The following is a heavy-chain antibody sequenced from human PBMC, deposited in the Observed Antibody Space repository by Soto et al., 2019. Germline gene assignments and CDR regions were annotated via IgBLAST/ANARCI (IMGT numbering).Heavy chain of an antibody. Sequence: SVKVSCKASGGTFSSYTISWVRQAPGQGLEWMGGIIPIFGTANYAQKFQGRVTITADESTSTAYMELSSLRSEDTAVYYCARDGYYDILTGYYSPPGYYGMDVWGQGTTVTVSS. CDR1: GGTFSSYT. J-gene: IGHJ6*02. D-gene: IGHD3-9*01. CDR3: ARDGYYDILTGYYSPPGYYGMDV. CDR2: IIPIFGTA. V-gene: IGHV1-69*13.